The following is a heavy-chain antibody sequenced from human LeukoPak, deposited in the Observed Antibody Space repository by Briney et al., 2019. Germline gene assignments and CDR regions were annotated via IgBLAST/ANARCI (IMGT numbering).Heavy chain of an antibody. CDR3: ATDSPYYYDSSGYYPLGY. CDR2: FDPEDGET. D-gene: IGHD3-22*01. V-gene: IGHV1-24*01. CDR1: GYTLTELS. J-gene: IGHJ4*02. Sequence: ASVKVSCKVSGYTLTELSMHWVRQAPGKGLEWMGGFDPEDGETINAQKFQGRVTMTEDTSTDTAYMELSSLRSEDTAVYYCATDSPYYYDSSGYYPLGYWGQGTLVSVSS.